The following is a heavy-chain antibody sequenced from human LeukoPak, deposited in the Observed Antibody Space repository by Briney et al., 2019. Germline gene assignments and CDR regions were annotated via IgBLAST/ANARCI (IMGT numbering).Heavy chain of an antibody. V-gene: IGHV1-69*01. D-gene: IGHD3-22*01. Sequence: SVKVSCKASGGTFSSYAISWVRQAPGQGLEWMGGIIPIFGTANYAQKFQGRVTITADESTSTAYMELSSLRSEGTAVYYCARGVGSGYYRSYYFDYWGQGTLVTVSS. CDR1: GGTFSSYA. J-gene: IGHJ4*02. CDR2: IIPIFGTA. CDR3: ARGVGSGYYRSYYFDY.